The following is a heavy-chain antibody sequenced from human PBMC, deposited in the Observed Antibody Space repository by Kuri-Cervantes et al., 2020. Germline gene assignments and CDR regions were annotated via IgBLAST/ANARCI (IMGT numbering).Heavy chain of an antibody. CDR2: IKQDGSEK. CDR1: GFTFSSYW. V-gene: IGHV3-7*01. D-gene: IGHD6-19*01. J-gene: IGHJ3*02. Sequence: GGSLRLSCAASGFTFSSYWMSWVRQAPGKGLEWVANIKQDGSEKYYVDSVKGRFSISRDNAKNSLYLQMNSLRAEDTAVYYCARHLRQAGSGWWGALDAFDIWGQGTMVTVSS. CDR3: ARHLRQAGSGWWGALDAFDI.